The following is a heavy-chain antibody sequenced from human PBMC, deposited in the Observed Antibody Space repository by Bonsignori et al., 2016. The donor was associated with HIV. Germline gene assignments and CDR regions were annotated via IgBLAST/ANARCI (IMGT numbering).Heavy chain of an antibody. J-gene: IGHJ4*02. Sequence: QVQLVQSGAEVKKPGSSVKVSCRASGGTFSSYAFSWVRQAPGQGLEWMGGIIPMLGIPNYAQRFQGRVTITADKSTSTAYMELSSLRSEDTAVYYCARGNWNYLSDYWGQGTLVTVS. CDR1: GGTFSSYA. CDR2: IIPMLGIP. D-gene: IGHD1-7*01. V-gene: IGHV1-69*10. CDR3: ARGNWNYLSDY.